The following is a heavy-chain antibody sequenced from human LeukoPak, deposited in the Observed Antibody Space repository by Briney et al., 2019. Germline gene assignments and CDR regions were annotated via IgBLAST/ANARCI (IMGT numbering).Heavy chain of an antibody. D-gene: IGHD1-26*01. J-gene: IGHJ4*02. V-gene: IGHV3-7*02. CDR2: IKQDGSEK. CDR1: GFTFSNYW. Sequence: GGSLRLSCAASGFTFSNYWMSWVRQAPGKGLEWVAQIKQDGSEKYYVDSVKGRFTISRDNAKNTLYLQMNSLRAEDTAVYYCAKTQVGATYFDYWGQGTLVTVS. CDR3: AKTQVGATYFDY.